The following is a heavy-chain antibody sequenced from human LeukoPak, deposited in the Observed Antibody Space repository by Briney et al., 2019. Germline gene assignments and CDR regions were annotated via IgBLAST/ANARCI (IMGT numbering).Heavy chain of an antibody. D-gene: IGHD3-16*01. CDR1: GYTFTGYY. CDR3: ASTPVMITFGGVHDAFDI. CDR2: INPNSGGT. J-gene: IGHJ3*02. Sequence: GASVKVSCKASGYTFTGYYMHWVRQAPGQGLEWMGWINPNSGGTNYAQKFQGRVTMTRDTSISTAYMELSRLRSDDTAVYYCASTPVMITFGGVHDAFDIWGQGTMVTVSS. V-gene: IGHV1-2*02.